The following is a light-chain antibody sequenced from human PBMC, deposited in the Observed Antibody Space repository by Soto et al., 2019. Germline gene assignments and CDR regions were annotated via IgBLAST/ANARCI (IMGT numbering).Light chain of an antibody. J-gene: IGLJ2*01. CDR3: QTWGTGIVL. CDR2: LNSDGSH. V-gene: IGLV4-69*01. CDR1: SGHNSYA. Sequence: QLVLTQSPSASASLGASVKLTCTLSSGHNSYAIAWHQQQPEKGPRYLMKLNSDGSHNKGDGIPDRFSGSSSGTERYLTISSLQPEDEADYYCQTWGTGIVLFGGGTKLTVL.